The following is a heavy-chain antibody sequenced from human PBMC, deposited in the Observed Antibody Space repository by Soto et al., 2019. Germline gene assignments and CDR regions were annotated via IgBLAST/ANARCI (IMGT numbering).Heavy chain of an antibody. J-gene: IGHJ4*02. CDR3: VREDGFDQ. CDR1: GFSFSSHW. V-gene: IGHV3-74*01. CDR2: INGGGTYA. Sequence: EVQLVESGGGLVQPGGSLRLSCVASGFSFSSHWMHWVRQDPGKGLVWVSRINGGGTYATYADAVKGRFTISRDNAKKTLNLQMNSLRGEDTAVYYCVREDGFDQWGQGTLVTVSS.